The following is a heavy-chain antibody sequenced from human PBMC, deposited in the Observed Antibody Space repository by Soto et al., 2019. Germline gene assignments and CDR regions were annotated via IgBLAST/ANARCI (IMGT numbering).Heavy chain of an antibody. D-gene: IGHD1-26*01. CDR1: GGTFSSYA. V-gene: IGHV1-69*13. Sequence: VKVSCKASGGTFSSYAISWVRQAPGQGLEWMGGIIPIFGTANYAQKFQGRVTITADESTSTAYMELSSLRSEDTAVYYCARGDGGSYSGPSAYWGQGTLVTVSS. CDR2: IIPIFGTA. CDR3: ARGDGGSYSGPSAY. J-gene: IGHJ4*02.